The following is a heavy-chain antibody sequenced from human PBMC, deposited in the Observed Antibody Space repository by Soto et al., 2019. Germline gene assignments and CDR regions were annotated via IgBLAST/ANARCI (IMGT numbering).Heavy chain of an antibody. CDR2: IYPGGSDT. D-gene: IGHD4-17*01. Sequence: GEALNISCKGSGYSFTSYFIGWVRQMPGKGLEWMGIIYPGGSDTRYSPSFQGQVTISADKSISTAYLQWSSLKASDTAMYYCARLPYGDYGSVFYYYYGMDVWGQGTTVTVSS. J-gene: IGHJ6*02. V-gene: IGHV5-51*01. CDR3: ARLPYGDYGSVFYYYYGMDV. CDR1: GYSFTSYF.